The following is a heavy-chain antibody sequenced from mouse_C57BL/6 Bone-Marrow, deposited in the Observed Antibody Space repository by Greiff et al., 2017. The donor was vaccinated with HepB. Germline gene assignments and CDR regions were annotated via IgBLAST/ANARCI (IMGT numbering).Heavy chain of an antibody. CDR2: IYPGSGST. J-gene: IGHJ1*03. CDR1: GYTFTSYW. D-gene: IGHD2-5*01. Sequence: QESGAELVKPGASVKMSCKASGYTFTSYWITWVKQRPGQGLEWIGDIYPGSGSTNYNEKFKSKATLTVDTSSSTAYMQLSSLTSEDSAVYYCANYSNYAWYFDVWGTGTTVTVSS. V-gene: IGHV1-55*01. CDR3: ANYSNYAWYFDV.